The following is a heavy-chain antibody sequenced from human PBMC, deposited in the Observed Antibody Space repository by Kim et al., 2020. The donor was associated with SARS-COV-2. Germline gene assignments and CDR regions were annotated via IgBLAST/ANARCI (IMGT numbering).Heavy chain of an antibody. V-gene: IGHV1-18*01. D-gene: IGHD1-26*01. Sequence: ASVKVSCTASGYIFSTSGISWVRQAPGQGLEWMGWISTYNGNTNYAQKFQGRVTMTTDTSTNTVYMDLRSLTSDDTAVYHCARAQKWDYAMGVWGQGTTVTVSS. CDR3: ARAQKWDYAMGV. CDR1: GYIFSTSG. CDR2: ISTYNGNT. J-gene: IGHJ6*02.